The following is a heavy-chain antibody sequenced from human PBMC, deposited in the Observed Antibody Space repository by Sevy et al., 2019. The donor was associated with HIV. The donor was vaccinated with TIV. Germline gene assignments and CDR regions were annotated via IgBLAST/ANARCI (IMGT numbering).Heavy chain of an antibody. CDR1: GFTFSKAW. J-gene: IGHJ1*01. CDR2: IKSKTDGGTT. Sequence: GGSLRLSCAASGFTFSKAWMSWVRQAPGKGLEWVGRIKSKTDGGTTDYAAPLKGRFTSSTDDSKNTLSLQMNSLKTDDTAVYYCTTDTGVRCQHWGQGTLVTVSS. D-gene: IGHD1-1*01. V-gene: IGHV3-15*01. CDR3: TTDTGVRCQH.